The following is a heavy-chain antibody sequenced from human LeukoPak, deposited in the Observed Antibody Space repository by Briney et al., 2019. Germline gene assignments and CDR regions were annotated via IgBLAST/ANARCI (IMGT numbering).Heavy chain of an antibody. CDR2: INTNTGDP. V-gene: IGHV7-4-1*02. Sequence: GASVKVSCKASGYTLTYYAMNWVRQAPGQGLEWMGWINTNTGDPTYAQDFTGRFVFSLDTSVSTAYLQISSLQAEDTAVYYCARGRGVVGVTYYVGMDVWGQGTTVTVSS. D-gene: IGHD3-10*02. CDR1: GYTLTYYA. CDR3: ARGRGVVGVTYYVGMDV. J-gene: IGHJ6*02.